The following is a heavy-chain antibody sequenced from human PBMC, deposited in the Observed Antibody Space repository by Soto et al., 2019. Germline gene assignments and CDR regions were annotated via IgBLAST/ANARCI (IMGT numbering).Heavy chain of an antibody. J-gene: IGHJ4*02. CDR1: GFTFSSYG. CDR3: AKDRMGAGVRGYFDY. Sequence: QVQLVESGGGVVQPGTSLRLSCAGSGFTFSSYGMDWVRQAPGKGLEWVAVISYDGSNKYYADSVKGRFTISRDNSKNTLYLQMSRLRADDTAVYYCAKDRMGAGVRGYFDYWGQGTLVTVSS. D-gene: IGHD3-10*01. V-gene: IGHV3-30*18. CDR2: ISYDGSNK.